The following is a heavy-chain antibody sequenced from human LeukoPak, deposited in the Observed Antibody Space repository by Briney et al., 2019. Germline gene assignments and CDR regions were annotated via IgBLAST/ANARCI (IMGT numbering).Heavy chain of an antibody. CDR3: AKALHLWDYYYGMDV. CDR2: ISGSGGST. J-gene: IGHJ6*02. V-gene: IGHV3-23*01. D-gene: IGHD4-11*01. Sequence: GRSLRLSCAASGFTFSSYAMSWVRQAPGKGLEWVSAISGSGGSTYYADSVKGRFTISRDNSKNTLYLQMNSLRAEDTAVYYCAKALHLWDYYYGMDVWGQGTTVTVSS. CDR1: GFTFSSYA.